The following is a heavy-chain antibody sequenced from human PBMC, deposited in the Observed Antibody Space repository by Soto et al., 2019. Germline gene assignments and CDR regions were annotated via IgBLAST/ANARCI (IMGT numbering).Heavy chain of an antibody. J-gene: IGHJ4*02. CDR2: ISYGGSNK. V-gene: IGHV3-30-3*01. Sequence: QVQLVESGGGVVQPGKSLRLSCAASGFAFSHYPVHWVRQAPGKGLEWVAVISYGGSNKYYEDSVKGRFTIFRDNSKNTLYLQMNSLRDEDTAVYYCVREGDCSGGSCSIFDYWGQGTLVTVSS. CDR1: GFAFSHYP. D-gene: IGHD2-15*01. CDR3: VREGDCSGGSCSIFDY.